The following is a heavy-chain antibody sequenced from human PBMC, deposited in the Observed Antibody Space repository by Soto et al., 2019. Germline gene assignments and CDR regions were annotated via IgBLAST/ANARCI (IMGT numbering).Heavy chain of an antibody. CDR3: ARGQQQLHY. V-gene: IGHV3-48*01. CDR1: GFTFSSYS. D-gene: IGHD6-13*01. J-gene: IGHJ4*02. CDR2: ISSSNI. Sequence: PGGSLRLSCAASGFTFSSYSMNWVRQAPGKGLEWVSYISSSNINYADSVKGRFTVSRDNAKNSLYLQMNSLRAEDTAVYYCARGQQQLHYWGQGTLVTVSS.